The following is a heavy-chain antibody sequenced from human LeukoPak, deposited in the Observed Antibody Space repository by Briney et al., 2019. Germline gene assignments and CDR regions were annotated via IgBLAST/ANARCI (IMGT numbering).Heavy chain of an antibody. J-gene: IGHJ3*02. CDR1: GHSFSRGGYY. D-gene: IGHD6-13*01. Sequence: SDTLSLPCTVSGHSFSRGGYYWSWIPQHPAWGLEWIGYIYYSGSTYYNPSLQSRVTISVDTSKNQFSLKLRSVTAADTDVYYCERDDGPSRQQLAGAVDIWGQGTMVAVSS. CDR3: ERDDGPSRQQLAGAVDI. CDR2: IYYSGST. V-gene: IGHV4-31*03.